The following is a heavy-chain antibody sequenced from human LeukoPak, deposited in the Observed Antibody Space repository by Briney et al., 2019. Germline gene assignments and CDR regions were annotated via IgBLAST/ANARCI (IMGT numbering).Heavy chain of an antibody. CDR2: ISGSGGST. J-gene: IGHJ3*02. V-gene: IGHV3-23*01. Sequence: GGSLRLSCAASGFTFSSYAMSWVRQAPGKGLEWVSAISGSGGSTYYADSVKGRFTISRDNSKNTLYLQMNSLRAEDTAVYYCAKDFQPYMIVMVMGAFDIWGQGTMVTVSS. CDR1: GFTFSSYA. CDR3: AKDFQPYMIVMVMGAFDI. D-gene: IGHD3-22*01.